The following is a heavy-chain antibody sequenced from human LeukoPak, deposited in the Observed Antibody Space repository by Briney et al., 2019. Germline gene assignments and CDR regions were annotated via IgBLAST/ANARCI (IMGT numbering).Heavy chain of an antibody. J-gene: IGHJ3*02. Sequence: SETLSLTCTVSGGSISTNSYYWSWIRQPAGKGLEWIGRIYISGSTNYNPSLKSRVTISVDTSKNQFSLKLSSVTAADTAVYFCARGPYSYDSSGAFDIWGQGTMVTVSS. V-gene: IGHV4-61*02. CDR2: IYISGST. CDR1: GGSISTNSYY. CDR3: ARGPYSYDSSGAFDI. D-gene: IGHD3-22*01.